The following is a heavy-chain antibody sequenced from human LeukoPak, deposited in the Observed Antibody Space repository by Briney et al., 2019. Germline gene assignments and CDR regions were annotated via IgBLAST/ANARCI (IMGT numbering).Heavy chain of an antibody. J-gene: IGHJ4*02. Sequence: GGSLRLSCAASGFIFRNYGMNWVRQAPGKGLEWVASIKQDGREIFYVDSVKGRFTISRDNGKNSLNLQLSSLRAEDTAVYYCAKLKDTATRYDYWGQGTLVTVSS. CDR2: IKQDGREI. CDR3: AKLKDTATRYDY. V-gene: IGHV3-7*01. D-gene: IGHD5-18*01. CDR1: GFIFRNYG.